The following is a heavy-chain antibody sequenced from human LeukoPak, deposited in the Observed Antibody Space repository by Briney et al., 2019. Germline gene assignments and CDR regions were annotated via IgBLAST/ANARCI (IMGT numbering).Heavy chain of an antibody. CDR2: TNPGGSNT. CDR3: ARSNQADDY. Sequence: AGGSLRLSCAASGFTFSSYAMSWVRQAPGKGLVWVSRTNPGGSNTAYADSVKGRFTISRDNARNALYLQMDSLRAEDTAVYYCARSNQADDYWGQGTLVTVSS. V-gene: IGHV3-74*01. CDR1: GFTFSSYA. J-gene: IGHJ4*02. D-gene: IGHD1-14*01.